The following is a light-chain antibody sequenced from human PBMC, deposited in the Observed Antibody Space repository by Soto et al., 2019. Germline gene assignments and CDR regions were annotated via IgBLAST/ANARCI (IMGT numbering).Light chain of an antibody. CDR2: DAS. CDR1: QSVSSY. J-gene: IGKJ1*01. Sequence: ESVLTQSPATLSLSPGERATLSCRASQSVSSYLAWHQQKPGQAPRLLIYDASNRATGIPARFSGSGSGTDFTLTISSLEPEDFAVYYCQQRSNWPPGTLGQGTKVDIK. CDR3: QQRSNWPPGT. V-gene: IGKV3-11*01.